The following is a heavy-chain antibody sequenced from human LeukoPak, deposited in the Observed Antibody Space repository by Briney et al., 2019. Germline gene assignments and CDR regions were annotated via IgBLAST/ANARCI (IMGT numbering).Heavy chain of an antibody. CDR1: GFTFSSYA. J-gene: IGHJ4*02. V-gene: IGHV3-30-3*01. CDR2: ISYDGSNK. CDR3: AREQLVLAHFDY. Sequence: GGSLRLSCAASGFTFSSYAMHWVRQAPGKGLEWVAVISYDGSNKYYADSVKGRFTISRDNSKNTLYLQMNSLRAEDMAVYYCAREQLVLAHFDYWGQGTLVTVSS. D-gene: IGHD6-6*01.